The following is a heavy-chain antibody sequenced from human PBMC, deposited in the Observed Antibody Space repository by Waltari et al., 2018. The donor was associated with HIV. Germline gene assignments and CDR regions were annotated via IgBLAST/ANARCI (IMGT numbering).Heavy chain of an antibody. J-gene: IGHJ3*01. CDR1: GASMKTHS. D-gene: IGHD5-12*01. V-gene: IGHV4-4*08. CDR3: ARGNCHLGSCLLVAYPFDF. CDR2: FYYRGGANYNSGST. Sequence: VQLRESGPRLVKPSETLSLVCNVSGASMKTHSWHWIRQSPEKGLEWIGYFYYRGGANYNSGSTTSNPSLQSRVTISVARSKNQVSLRLRAVSAADTGVYFCARGNCHLGSCLLVAYPFDFWGQGIPVVVSS.